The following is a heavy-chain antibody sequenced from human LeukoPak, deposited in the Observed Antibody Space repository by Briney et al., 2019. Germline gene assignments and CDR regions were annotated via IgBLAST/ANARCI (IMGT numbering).Heavy chain of an antibody. J-gene: IGHJ6*02. CDR2: ISAYNGNT. Sequence: ASVKVSCKASGYTFTSYGISWVRQAPGQGLEWMGWISAYNGNTSYAQKLQGRVTMTTDTSTSTAYMELSSLRSEDTAVYYCAREGHCSGGSCYSEGMDVWGQGTTVTVSS. V-gene: IGHV1-18*01. D-gene: IGHD2-15*01. CDR1: GYTFTSYG. CDR3: AREGHCSGGSCYSEGMDV.